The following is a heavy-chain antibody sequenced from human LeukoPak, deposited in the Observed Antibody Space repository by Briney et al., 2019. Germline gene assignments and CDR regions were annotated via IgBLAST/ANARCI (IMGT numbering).Heavy chain of an antibody. Sequence: GRSLRLSCAASGFTFSSSGIHWVRQAPGQGLEWVAVIGYDGSNKYYADSVQGRFTISRDNSKNTLFLQMNSLRAEDTAVYYCARGVGSTTYYAMDVWGHGTTGTVSS. CDR2: IGYDGSNK. CDR3: ARGVGSTTYYAMDV. D-gene: IGHD2-2*01. V-gene: IGHV3-33*01. CDR1: GFTFSSSG. J-gene: IGHJ6*02.